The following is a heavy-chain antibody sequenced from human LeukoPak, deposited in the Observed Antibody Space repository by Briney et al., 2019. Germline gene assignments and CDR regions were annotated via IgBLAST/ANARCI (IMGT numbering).Heavy chain of an antibody. V-gene: IGHV3-30-3*02. CDR1: RFTFSSYA. J-gene: IGHJ4*02. Sequence: GGSLRLSCAASRFTFSSYAMHWVRQAPGKGLEWVAVISYDGSNKYYADSVKGRFTISRDNSKNTLYLRMNSLRAEDTAVYYCAKYVGVGGPPPGYYCTNGVCYFDYWGQGTLVTVSS. D-gene: IGHD2-8*01. CDR3: AKYVGVGGPPPGYYCTNGVCYFDY. CDR2: ISYDGSNK.